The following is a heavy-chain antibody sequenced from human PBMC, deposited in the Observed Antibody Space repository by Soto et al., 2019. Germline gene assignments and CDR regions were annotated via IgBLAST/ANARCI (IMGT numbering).Heavy chain of an antibody. CDR2: ISYDGNDK. Sequence: QVQLVESGGGMVQPGRSLRLSCAASGFTFSPYTMHWVRQAPGKGLEWVAVISYDGNDKFYADSVKGRFTISRDNSKNTLYLQMNSLRPEDTAVYYCARGGGFCGGDCYKGGIDYWGQGTLVTVSS. D-gene: IGHD2-21*02. CDR3: ARGGGFCGGDCYKGGIDY. V-gene: IGHV3-30-3*01. CDR1: GFTFSPYT. J-gene: IGHJ4*02.